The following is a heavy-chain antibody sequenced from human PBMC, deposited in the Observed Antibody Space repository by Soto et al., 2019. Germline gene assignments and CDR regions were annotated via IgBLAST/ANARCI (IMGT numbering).Heavy chain of an antibody. CDR1: GYTFNSYV. CDR3: ARVVATVAGPYGMDV. Sequence: QVQLVQSGAEVKKPGASVKVSCRASGYTFNSYVISWVRQAPAQGLEWMGWISAYNGNTNFAQKLQGRVTMTTDTSTSTAYMELSSLRSDDTAVYYCARVVATVAGPYGMDVWGQGTTVTVSS. D-gene: IGHD6-19*01. J-gene: IGHJ6*02. CDR2: ISAYNGNT. V-gene: IGHV1-18*01.